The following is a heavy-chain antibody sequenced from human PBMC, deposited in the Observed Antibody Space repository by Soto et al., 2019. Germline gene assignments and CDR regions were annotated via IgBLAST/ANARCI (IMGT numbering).Heavy chain of an antibody. J-gene: IGHJ5*02. Sequence: GGSLRLSCAASGFAFSSYAMTWVRQAPGKGLEWVSTIDNSGGITYYAGSVKGRFTISRDNSKNTLYLQMNSLRAEDTAVYYCAKDTFDTAVAKTDPWGQGTLVTVSS. D-gene: IGHD5-18*01. CDR1: GFAFSSYA. V-gene: IGHV3-23*01. CDR3: AKDTFDTAVAKTDP. CDR2: IDNSGGIT.